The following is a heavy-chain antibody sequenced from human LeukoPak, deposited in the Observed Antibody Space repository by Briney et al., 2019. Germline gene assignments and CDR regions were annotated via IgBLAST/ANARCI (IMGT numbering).Heavy chain of an antibody. CDR3: ARPMGYGSGSYYSYFDY. CDR2: INHSGST. J-gene: IGHJ4*02. V-gene: IGHV4-34*01. Sequence: SETLSLTCAVYGGSFSGYYWSWIRQPPGKGLEWIGEINHSGSTNYTPSLKSRVTISVDTSKNQFSLKLSSVTAADTAVYYCARPMGYGSGSYYSYFDYWGQGTLVTVSS. CDR1: GGSFSGYY. D-gene: IGHD3-10*01.